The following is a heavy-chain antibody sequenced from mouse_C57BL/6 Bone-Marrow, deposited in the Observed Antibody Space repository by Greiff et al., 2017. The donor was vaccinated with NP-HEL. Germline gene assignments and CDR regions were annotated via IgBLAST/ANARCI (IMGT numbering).Heavy chain of an antibody. V-gene: IGHV1-69*01. CDR2: IDPSDSYT. CDR3: ARLCDYAAMDY. CDR1: GYTFTSYW. Sequence: QVQLQQPGAELVMPGASVKLSCKASGYTFTSYWMHWVKQRPGQGLEWIGEIDPSDSYTNYNQKFKGKSTLTVDKSSSTAYMQLSSLTSEDSAVCYCARLCDYAAMDYWGQGTSVTVSS. D-gene: IGHD6-1*01. J-gene: IGHJ4*01.